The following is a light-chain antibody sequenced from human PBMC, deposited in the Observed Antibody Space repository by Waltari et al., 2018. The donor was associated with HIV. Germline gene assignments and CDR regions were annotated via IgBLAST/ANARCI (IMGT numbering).Light chain of an antibody. CDR2: EVK. Sequence: HSALTQPASVSGSPRPSITISCTGTSSTVATYNLVSWYQQHPGKAPTPLMYEVKMRRSGLSVLFSGSKSGNTASLTVCGSEAENEAIYYCCSYAGSDTVVFGGGTSLTIL. CDR1: SSTVATYNL. V-gene: IGLV2-23*02. CDR3: CSYAGSDTVV. J-gene: IGLJ3*02.